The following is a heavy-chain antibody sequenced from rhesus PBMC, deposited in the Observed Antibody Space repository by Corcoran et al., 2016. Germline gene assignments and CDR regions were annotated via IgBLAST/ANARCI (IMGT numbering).Heavy chain of an antibody. CDR2: ISGSSGST. CDR3: ARDGGYLLFDY. Sequence: QVQLQESGPGLVKPSETLSLTCAVSGGSVRSSNWWSWIRQPPGKGLEWIGYISGSSGSTYYNPSLKSRVTISTDTSQTQCSLKLSAVTAADTAVYYCARDGGYLLFDYWGQGVLVTVSS. CDR1: GGSVRSSNW. V-gene: IGHV4-65*01. J-gene: IGHJ4*01. D-gene: IGHD2-27*01.